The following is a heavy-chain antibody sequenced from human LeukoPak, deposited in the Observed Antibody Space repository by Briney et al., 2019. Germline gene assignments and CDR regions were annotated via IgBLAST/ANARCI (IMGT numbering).Heavy chain of an antibody. Sequence: GGSLRLSCAASGFTFSSYAMSWVRQAPGKGLEWVSGLSDNGGSTFYTDSVKGRFTISRDNAKNSLYLQMNSLRAEDTAVFYCARGLATIPFDYWGQGTLVTVSS. V-gene: IGHV3-23*01. D-gene: IGHD5-24*01. J-gene: IGHJ4*02. CDR3: ARGLATIPFDY. CDR1: GFTFSSYA. CDR2: LSDNGGST.